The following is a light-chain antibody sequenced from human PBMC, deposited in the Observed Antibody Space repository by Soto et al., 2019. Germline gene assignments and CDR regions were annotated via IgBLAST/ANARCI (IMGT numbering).Light chain of an antibody. CDR3: QQYFSSLSYP. V-gene: IGKV4-1*01. J-gene: IGKJ2*01. CDR1: QSVLSSSDNKNY. CDR2: WAS. Sequence: DIVMTQSPDSLAVSLGERATINCKSRQSVLSSSDNKNYLAWYQQKPGQPPRLLIYWASTRESGVPDRFSGSGSGTDFTLTISSLQAEDVAVYYCQQYFSSLSYPFGQGTKLAIK.